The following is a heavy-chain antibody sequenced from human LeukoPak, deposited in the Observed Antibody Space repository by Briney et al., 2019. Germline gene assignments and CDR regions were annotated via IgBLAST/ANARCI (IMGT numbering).Heavy chain of an antibody. V-gene: IGHV3-53*05. J-gene: IGHJ4*02. Sequence: GGSLRLSCAASGFAVSSNYMSWVRQAPGKGLEWVSVIYSGGSTYYADSVKGRFTISRDNSKNTLYLQMNSLRAEDTAVYYCARDRVVMVRGVEYYFDYWGQGTLVTVSS. CDR2: IYSGGST. CDR3: ARDRVVMVRGVEYYFDY. CDR1: GFAVSSNY. D-gene: IGHD3-10*01.